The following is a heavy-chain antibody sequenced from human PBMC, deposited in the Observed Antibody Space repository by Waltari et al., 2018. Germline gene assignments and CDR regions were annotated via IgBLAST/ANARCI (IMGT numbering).Heavy chain of an antibody. D-gene: IGHD3-3*01. Sequence: EVQLEESGGGLVQPGGSLSLSCAASGFTFSSYWMTGGRQAPGKGLEWVANIKQDGSETYYADSLKGRFTISRDNAKNSLYLQMNSLRAEDTALYYCARDHVFRGDFWSGYYDSWGQGTLVTVSS. CDR2: IKQDGSET. CDR3: ARDHVFRGDFWSGYYDS. V-gene: IGHV3-7*01. CDR1: GFTFSSYW. J-gene: IGHJ4*02.